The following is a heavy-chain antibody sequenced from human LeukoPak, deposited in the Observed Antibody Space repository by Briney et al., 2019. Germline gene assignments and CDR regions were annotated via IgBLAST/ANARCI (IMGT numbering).Heavy chain of an antibody. J-gene: IGHJ6*03. CDR3: ARGKRLELRKDYYMDV. Sequence: ASVKVSCKASGGTFSSYAISWVRQAPGQGLEWMGGIIPIFGTANYAQKFQGRVTITTDESTSTAYMELSSLRSEDTAVYYCARGKRLELRKDYYMDVWGKGTTVTVSS. V-gene: IGHV1-69*05. CDR1: GGTFSSYA. D-gene: IGHD1-7*01. CDR2: IIPIFGTA.